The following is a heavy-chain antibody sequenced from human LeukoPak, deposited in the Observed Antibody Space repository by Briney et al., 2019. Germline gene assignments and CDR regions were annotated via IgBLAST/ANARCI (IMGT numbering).Heavy chain of an antibody. Sequence: SGPTLVKPPQTLTLTCTFSGFSLSTSGVGVGWIRQPPGKALEWLALIYWDDDKRYSPSLKSRLTITKDTSKNQVVLTMTNMDPVDTATYYCAHSIDWNDEGNWFDPWGQGTLVTVSS. CDR3: AHSIDWNDEGNWFDP. V-gene: IGHV2-5*02. CDR1: GFSLSTSGVG. D-gene: IGHD1-1*01. CDR2: IYWDDDK. J-gene: IGHJ5*02.